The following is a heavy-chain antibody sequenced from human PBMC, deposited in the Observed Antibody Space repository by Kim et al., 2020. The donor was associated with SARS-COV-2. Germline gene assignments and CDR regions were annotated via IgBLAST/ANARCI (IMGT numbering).Heavy chain of an antibody. Sequence: GGSLRLSCAASGFTFSSYAMSWVRQAPGKGLEWVSAISGSGGSTYYADSVKGRFTISRDNSKNTLYLQMNSLRAEDTAVYYCAKDKWGYYDSSGYYPVDDAFDIWGQGTMVTVSS. D-gene: IGHD3-22*01. J-gene: IGHJ3*02. CDR1: GFTFSSYA. CDR3: AKDKWGYYDSSGYYPVDDAFDI. V-gene: IGHV3-23*01. CDR2: ISGSGGST.